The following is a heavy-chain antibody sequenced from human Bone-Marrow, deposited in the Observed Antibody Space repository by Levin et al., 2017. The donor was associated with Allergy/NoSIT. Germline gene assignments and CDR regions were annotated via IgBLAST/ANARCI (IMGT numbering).Heavy chain of an antibody. CDR3: AKATQEGWTSGWPVDIDF. CDR2: TSVDGSDK. CDR1: GFTFRTYA. D-gene: IGHD6-19*01. V-gene: IGHV3-30*04. J-gene: IGHJ4*02. Sequence: GESLKISCAASGFTFRTYALHWVRQAPGKGLEWVAVTSVDGSDKYFADSVKGRFTISRDNSKNTLFLQMNSLRPEDTAVYYCAKATQEGWTSGWPVDIDFWGQGTLVTVSS.